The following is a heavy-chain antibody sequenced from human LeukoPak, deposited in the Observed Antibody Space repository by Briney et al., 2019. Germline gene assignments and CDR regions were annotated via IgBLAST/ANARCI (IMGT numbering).Heavy chain of an antibody. D-gene: IGHD5-18*01. CDR3: GRSHGYNYETYFDY. V-gene: IGHV5-51*01. J-gene: IGHJ4*02. CDR2: IYRGDSEI. Sequence: EESLNISCMGSGYSFSIYRIGWVRQMPGKGLEWMGIIYRGDSEISYSTSCRGQVIISADKTIRTALLQWSSLKAAEAAMYYCGRSHGYNYETYFDYWGQGTLITVSS. CDR1: GYSFSIYR.